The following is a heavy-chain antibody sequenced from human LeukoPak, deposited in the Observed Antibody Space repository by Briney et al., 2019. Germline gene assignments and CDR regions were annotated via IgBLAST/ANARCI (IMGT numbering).Heavy chain of an antibody. Sequence: PGGSLRLSCAASGFTFSSYGMHWVRQAPGKGLEWVAVISYDGSNKYYADSVKGRFTISRDNSKNTLYLQVNSLSPEDTAVYYCASDMSYNGYYIDYWGQGTLVTVSS. D-gene: IGHD3-3*01. V-gene: IGHV3-30*03. CDR2: ISYDGSNK. CDR3: ASDMSYNGYYIDY. CDR1: GFTFSSYG. J-gene: IGHJ4*02.